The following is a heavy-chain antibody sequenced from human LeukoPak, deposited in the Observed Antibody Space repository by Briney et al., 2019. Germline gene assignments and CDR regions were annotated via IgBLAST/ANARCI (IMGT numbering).Heavy chain of an antibody. CDR1: GYTFTSYG. CDR3: AREYQLLGTVYNYFDP. CDR2: ISAYNGNT. J-gene: IGHJ5*02. Sequence: ASVKVSCKASGYTFTSYGISWVRQAPGQGLEWMGWISAYNGNTNYAQKLQGRVTMTTDTSTSTAYMELRSLRSDDTAVYYCAREYQLLGTVYNYFDPWGQGTLVTVSS. V-gene: IGHV1-18*01. D-gene: IGHD2-2*01.